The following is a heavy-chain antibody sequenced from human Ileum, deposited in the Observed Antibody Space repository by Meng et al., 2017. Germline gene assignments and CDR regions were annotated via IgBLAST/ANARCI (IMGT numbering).Heavy chain of an antibody. CDR2: IYYTGSA. CDR3: AKVLPTVSNRQTEYFHH. V-gene: IGHV4-31*03. CDR1: GDSISSGGYY. D-gene: IGHD1-14*01. J-gene: IGHJ1*01. Sequence: QVQMQESGPGLVKPSQTLSLTFSVSGDSISSGGYYWGWIRQLPGKGLEWIGNIYYTGSAYYNPSLKSRVSISVDTSKNQFSLKVTSVTAADTAVYYCAKVLPTVSNRQTEYFHHWGQGTLVTISS.